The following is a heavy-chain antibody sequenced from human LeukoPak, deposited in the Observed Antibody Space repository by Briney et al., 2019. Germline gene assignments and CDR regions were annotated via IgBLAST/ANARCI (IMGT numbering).Heavy chain of an antibody. V-gene: IGHV4-39*01. D-gene: IGHD2-15*01. CDR1: GGTISRSRYS. Sequence: PSETLSLTCIVSGGTISRSRYSWGWIRQPPGRGLEWIGNIHYSGSTYYNPSLKSRVTISVDTSKNQFSLKLSSVTAADTAVYYCARVNRMGKNWFDPWGQGTLVTVSS. J-gene: IGHJ5*02. CDR2: IHYSGST. CDR3: ARVNRMGKNWFDP.